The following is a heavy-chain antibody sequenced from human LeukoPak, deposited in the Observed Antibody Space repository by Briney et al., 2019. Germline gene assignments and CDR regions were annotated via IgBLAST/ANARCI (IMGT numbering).Heavy chain of an antibody. D-gene: IGHD3-10*01. CDR2: MNPNSGNT. Sequence: ASVKVSCKASGYIFTGYYMHWVRQAPGQGLEWMGWMNPNSGNTGYAQKFQGRVTMTRNTSITTAYMELRSLKSDDTAVYYCAREDYYGSGSFSNWLDPWGQGTLVTVSS. CDR1: GYIFTGYY. V-gene: IGHV1-8*02. J-gene: IGHJ5*02. CDR3: AREDYYGSGSFSNWLDP.